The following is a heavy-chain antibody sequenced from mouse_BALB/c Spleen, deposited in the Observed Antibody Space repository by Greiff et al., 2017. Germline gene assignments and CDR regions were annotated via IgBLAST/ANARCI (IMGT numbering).Heavy chain of an antibody. D-gene: IGHD2-14*01. CDR3: ARAKDYRYDGAY. CDR2: IWAGGST. J-gene: IGHJ3*01. Sequence: VKLMESGPGLVAPSQSLSITCTVSGFSLTSYGVHWVRQPPGKGLEWLGVIWAGGSTNYNSALMSRLSISKDNSKSQVFLKMNSLQTDDTAMYYCARAKDYRYDGAYWGQGTLVTVSA. V-gene: IGHV2-9*02. CDR1: GFSLTSYG.